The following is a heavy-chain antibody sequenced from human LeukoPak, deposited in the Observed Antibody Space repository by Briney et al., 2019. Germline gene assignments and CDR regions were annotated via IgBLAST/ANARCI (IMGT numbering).Heavy chain of an antibody. J-gene: IGHJ4*02. CDR3: SRSLDY. V-gene: IGHV3-7*01. CDR2: IKQDGSEH. Sequence: GGSLRLSCAASGFPFSDYWMDWVRQAPGKGMEWVANIKQDGSEHYYADSVKGRFTISRDNAKNSLYLEMNSLRAEDTAVYYCSRSLDYWGQGAPVTVSS. CDR1: GFPFSDYW.